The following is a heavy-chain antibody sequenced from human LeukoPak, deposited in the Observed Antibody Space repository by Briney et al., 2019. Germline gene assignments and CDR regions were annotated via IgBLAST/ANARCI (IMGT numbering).Heavy chain of an antibody. V-gene: IGHV3-23*01. Sequence: PGGSLRLSCAASGFTFSTYEMNWVRQAPGKGLEWVSSISGSGGNTYYADSVEGRFTVSRDNSKNTLYLQMNSLRAEDTALYYCARGRGGDYVPSRFDYWGQGTLVTVSS. CDR2: ISGSGGNT. D-gene: IGHD4-17*01. J-gene: IGHJ4*02. CDR1: GFTFSTYE. CDR3: ARGRGGDYVPSRFDY.